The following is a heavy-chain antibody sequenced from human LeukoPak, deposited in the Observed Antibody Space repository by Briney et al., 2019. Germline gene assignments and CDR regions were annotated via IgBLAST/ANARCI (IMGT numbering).Heavy chain of an antibody. CDR3: ARPQKYSTGWYYDY. Sequence: AGESLKISCKISGYIFTHYWIGWVRQMPGKGLEWMGIIYPGDSDTRYSPSFQGQVTISADKSISTAYLQWSSLKASDTAMYYCARPQKYSTGWYYDYWGQGTVVTVSS. D-gene: IGHD6-19*01. V-gene: IGHV5-51*01. CDR1: GYIFTHYW. J-gene: IGHJ4*02. CDR2: IYPGDSDT.